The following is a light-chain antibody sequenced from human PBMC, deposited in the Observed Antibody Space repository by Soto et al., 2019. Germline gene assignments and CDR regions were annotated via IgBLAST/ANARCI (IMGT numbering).Light chain of an antibody. CDR1: QRISNW. V-gene: IGKV1-5*03. J-gene: IGKJ1*01. CDR3: QQYNFYAT. Sequence: DIQMTQSPSTLSASVGDRVIITCRASQRISNWLAWYQQKPGKAPKVLIYKASSLESGVPSRFSGSGSGTEFTLTISSLQPDDFATYYCQQYNFYATFGQGTKVDIK. CDR2: KAS.